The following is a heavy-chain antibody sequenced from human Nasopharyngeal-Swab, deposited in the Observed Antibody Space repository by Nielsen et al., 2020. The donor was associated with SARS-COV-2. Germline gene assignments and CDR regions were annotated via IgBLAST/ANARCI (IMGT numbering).Heavy chain of an antibody. D-gene: IGHD1-26*01. Sequence: ASVKVSCKVSGYTLTELSMHWVRQAPGKGLEWMGGFDPEDGETIYAQKFQGRVTMTEVTSTDTAYMELSSLRSEDTAVYYCATDLPVRRSEWELLQAPYYYYGMDVWGQGTTVTVSS. CDR2: FDPEDGET. V-gene: IGHV1-24*01. CDR3: ATDLPVRRSEWELLQAPYYYYGMDV. CDR1: GYTLTELS. J-gene: IGHJ6*02.